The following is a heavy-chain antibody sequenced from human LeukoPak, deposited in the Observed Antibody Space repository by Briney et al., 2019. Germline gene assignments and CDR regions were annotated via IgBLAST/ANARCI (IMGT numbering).Heavy chain of an antibody. CDR2: ISGSGGST. Sequence: PGGSLRLSCVVSGFTFNRCWMNWVRQAPGKGLEWVSAISGSGGSTYYADSVKGRFTISRDNSKNTLYLQMNSLRAEDTAVYYCAKTPRPRSSGWYGIDYWGQGTLVTVSS. CDR1: GFTFNRCW. D-gene: IGHD6-19*01. V-gene: IGHV3-23*01. CDR3: AKTPRPRSSGWYGIDY. J-gene: IGHJ4*02.